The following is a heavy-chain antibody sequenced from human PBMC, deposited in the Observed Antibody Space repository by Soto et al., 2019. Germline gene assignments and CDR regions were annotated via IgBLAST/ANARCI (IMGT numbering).Heavy chain of an antibody. J-gene: IGHJ4*02. Sequence: GRSLRLSCAVSGFTFSNYEWNWVRQAPGKGLEWISYIDTSGDAMFYADSVKGRFAVSRDNTMNSLYLQMNSLRAEDTAAYYCARESIGCGGDCLDYWGQGALVTVSS. CDR2: IDTSGDAM. V-gene: IGHV3-48*03. D-gene: IGHD2-21*01. CDR3: ARESIGCGGDCLDY. CDR1: GFTFSNYE.